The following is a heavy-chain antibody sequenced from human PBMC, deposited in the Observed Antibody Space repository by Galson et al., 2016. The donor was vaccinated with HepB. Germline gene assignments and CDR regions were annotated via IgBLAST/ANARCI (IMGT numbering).Heavy chain of an antibody. CDR3: ANINAGSFAFDI. CDR1: GFTFFTYG. D-gene: IGHD1-26*01. J-gene: IGHJ3*02. V-gene: IGHV3-33*06. CDR2: IWYDGSNK. Sequence: SLRLSCAASGFTFFTYGMHWVRQAPGKGLEWVAVIWYDGSNKYCADSVKGRFTISRDNSKNTLYLQMNSLRAEDTAVYYCANINAGSFAFDIWGRGTMVTVSS.